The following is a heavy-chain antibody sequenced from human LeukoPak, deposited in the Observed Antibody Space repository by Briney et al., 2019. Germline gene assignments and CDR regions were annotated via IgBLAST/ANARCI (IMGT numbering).Heavy chain of an antibody. V-gene: IGHV1-2*02. D-gene: IGHD2-2*01. CDR1: GYTFTVHH. Sequence: ASVKVSCKASGYTFTVHHIQWVRQAPGHGLEWMGWINTNSGGTTYSQNFQDRITVTRDPSITTVYMELSSLRSDDTAVYYCARDFSTSSWDSWGEGTLVTVSS. CDR3: ARDFSTSSWDS. J-gene: IGHJ4*02. CDR2: INTNSGGT.